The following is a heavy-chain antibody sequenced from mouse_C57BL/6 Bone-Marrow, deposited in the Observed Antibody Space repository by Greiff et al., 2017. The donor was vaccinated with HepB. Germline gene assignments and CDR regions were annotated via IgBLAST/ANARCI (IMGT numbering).Heavy chain of an antibody. CDR2: IDPSDSYT. CDR1: GYTFTSYW. V-gene: IGHV1-69*01. Sequence: QVQLQQPGAELVMPGASVKLSCKASGYTFTSYWMHWVKQRPGQGLEWIGEIDPSDSYTNYNQKFKGKSTLTVDKSSSTAYMQLSSLTSEDSAVYDCARWGPYYFDDWGEGTTLTVSS. J-gene: IGHJ2*01. CDR3: ARWGPYYFDD.